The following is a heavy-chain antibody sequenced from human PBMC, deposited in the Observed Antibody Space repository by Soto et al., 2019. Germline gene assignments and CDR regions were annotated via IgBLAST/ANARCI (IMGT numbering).Heavy chain of an antibody. Sequence: QVQLQESGPGLVKPSETLSLTCTVSGGSISSYYWSWIRQPPGKGLEWIGYIYDSGGTNYNPSRKSRVTISVDSSKTHVSLKLSSVTAADTAVYYCARRYGGNLDYWGQGTLVTVSS. CDR2: IYDSGGT. CDR3: ARRYGGNLDY. J-gene: IGHJ4*02. CDR1: GGSISSYY. D-gene: IGHD1-26*01. V-gene: IGHV4-59*08.